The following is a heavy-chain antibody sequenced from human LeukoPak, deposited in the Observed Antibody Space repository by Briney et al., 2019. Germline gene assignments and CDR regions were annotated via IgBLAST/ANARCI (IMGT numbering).Heavy chain of an antibody. J-gene: IGHJ5*02. D-gene: IGHD2-2*01. CDR1: GGSISSYY. V-gene: IGHV4-59*08. CDR3: ATSTISYWFDP. CDR2: IYYSGST. Sequence: PSETLSLTCTVSGGSISSYYWSWIRQPPGKGLEWIGYIYYSGSTNYNPSLKSRVTISVDTSKSQFSLKLNSVTAADTAVYYCATSTISYWFDPWGQGTLVTVSS.